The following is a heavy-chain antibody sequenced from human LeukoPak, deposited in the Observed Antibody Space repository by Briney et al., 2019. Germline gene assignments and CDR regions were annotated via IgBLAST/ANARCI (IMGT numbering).Heavy chain of an antibody. CDR1: GGSISSYY. Sequence: SETLSLTCTVSGGSISSYYWSWIRQPPGKGLEWIGYIYYSGSTNYNPSLKSRVTISVDTSKNQFSLKLSSVTAADTAVYYCASSSLRYFDWFLRTPTTFDIWGQGTMVTVSS. CDR3: ASSSLRYFDWFLRTPTTFDI. J-gene: IGHJ3*02. D-gene: IGHD3-9*01. CDR2: IYYSGST. V-gene: IGHV4-59*01.